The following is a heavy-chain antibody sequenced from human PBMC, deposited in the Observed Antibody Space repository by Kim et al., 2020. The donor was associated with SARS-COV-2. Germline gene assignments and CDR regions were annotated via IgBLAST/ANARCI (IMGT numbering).Heavy chain of an antibody. CDR3: ARQGFTISYPYGMDV. D-gene: IGHD3-3*01. Sequence: SETLSLTCTVSGGSISSSSYYWGWIRQPPGKGLEWIGSIYYSGSTYYNPSLKSRVTISVDTSKNQFSLKLSSVTAADTAVYYCARQGFTISYPYGMDVWGQGTTVTVSS. J-gene: IGHJ6*02. CDR2: IYYSGST. V-gene: IGHV4-39*01. CDR1: GGSISSSSYY.